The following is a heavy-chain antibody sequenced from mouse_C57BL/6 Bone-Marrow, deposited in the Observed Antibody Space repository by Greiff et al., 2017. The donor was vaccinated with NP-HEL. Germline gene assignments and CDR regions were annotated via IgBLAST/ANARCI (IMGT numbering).Heavy chain of an antibody. CDR2: IDPENGDT. D-gene: IGHD1-1*01. CDR3: TTYGSSPWDFDV. V-gene: IGHV14-4*01. J-gene: IGHJ1*03. Sequence: VQLQQSGAELVRPGASVKLSCTASGFNIKDDYMHWVKQRPEQGLEWIGWIDPENGDTEYASKFQGKATITADTSSNTAYLQLSSLPSEDTAVYYCTTYGSSPWDFDVWGTGTTVTVSS. CDR1: GFNIKDDY.